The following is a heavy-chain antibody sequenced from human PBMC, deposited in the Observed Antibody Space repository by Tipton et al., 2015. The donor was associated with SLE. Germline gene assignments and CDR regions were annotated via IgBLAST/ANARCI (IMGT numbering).Heavy chain of an antibody. D-gene: IGHD3-10*01. CDR1: GGSVSSGSYF. CDR3: ARGRGGAY. V-gene: IGHV4-61*01. CDR2: IYYSGNT. J-gene: IGHJ4*02. Sequence: TLSLTCTVSGGSVSSGSYFWSWIRQPPGKGLERIGYIYYSGNTDYNPSFKSRVTISVDTSKNQFSLKLTSVTAAGTAVYYCARGRGGAYWGQGTLVTVSS.